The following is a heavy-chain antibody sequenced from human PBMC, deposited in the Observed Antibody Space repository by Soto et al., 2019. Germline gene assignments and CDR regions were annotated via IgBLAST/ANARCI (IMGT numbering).Heavy chain of an antibody. J-gene: IGHJ6*04. Sequence: EVQLVESGGGLVQPGRSLKLSCVASGITFDEYAMHRVRQAPAKGLEWVSSIRWNSGSVGYADPVRGRFTISRNNAKNSVYLQMSSLGAEVTALYYCAKDKYRFGDSSADVWGKGTKVTVSS. D-gene: IGHD4-17*01. V-gene: IGHV3-9*01. CDR1: GITFDEYA. CDR3: AKDKYRFGDSSADV. CDR2: IRWNSGSV.